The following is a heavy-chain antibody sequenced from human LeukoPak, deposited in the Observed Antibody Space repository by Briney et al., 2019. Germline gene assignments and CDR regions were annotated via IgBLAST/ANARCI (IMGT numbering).Heavy chain of an antibody. CDR3: ARRITIFGVVHIFDY. D-gene: IGHD3-3*01. Sequence: SETLSLTCTVSGGSISSYYWSWIRQPPGKGLEWIGYIYYSGSTNYNPSLKSRVTISVDTSKNQFSLKLSSVTAADTAVYYCARRITIFGVVHIFDYWGQGTLVTVSS. CDR2: IYYSGST. J-gene: IGHJ4*02. CDR1: GGSISSYY. V-gene: IGHV4-59*01.